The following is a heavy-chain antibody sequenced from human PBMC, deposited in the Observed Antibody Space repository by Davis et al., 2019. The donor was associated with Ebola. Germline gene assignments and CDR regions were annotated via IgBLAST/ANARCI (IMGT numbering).Heavy chain of an antibody. CDR1: GGSISSSSYY. J-gene: IGHJ4*02. CDR2: INHSGST. CDR3: AGKGGSYADY. D-gene: IGHD1-26*01. Sequence: MPSETLSLTCTVSGGSISSSSYYWGWIRQPPGKGLEWIGEINHSGSTNYNPSLKSRVTISVDTSRNQFSLKLSSVTAADTAVYYCAGKGGSYADYWGQGTLVTVSS. V-gene: IGHV4-39*01.